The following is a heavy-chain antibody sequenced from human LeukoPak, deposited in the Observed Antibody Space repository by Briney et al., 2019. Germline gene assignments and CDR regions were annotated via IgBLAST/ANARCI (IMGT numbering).Heavy chain of an antibody. J-gene: IGHJ5*02. V-gene: IGHV4-34*01. Sequence: PSETPSLTCAVYGGSFSGYYWSWIRQPPGKGLEWIGEINHSGSTNYNPSLKSRVTISVDTSKNQFSLKLSSVTAADTAVYYCARVYDDYVWGSYRTLYNWFDPRGQGTLVTVSS. CDR3: ARVYDDYVWGSYRTLYNWFDP. CDR2: INHSGST. D-gene: IGHD3-16*02. CDR1: GGSFSGYY.